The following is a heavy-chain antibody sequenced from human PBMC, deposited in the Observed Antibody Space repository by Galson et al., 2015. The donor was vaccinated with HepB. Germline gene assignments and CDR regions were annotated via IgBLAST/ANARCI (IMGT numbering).Heavy chain of an antibody. D-gene: IGHD1-26*01. CDR1: GGSISSGGYY. V-gene: IGHV4-31*03. Sequence: LTCTVSGGSISSGGYYWSWIRQHPGKGLEWIGYIYYSGSTYYNPSLKSRVTISVDTSKNQFSLKLSSVTAADTAVYYCARAKQVLYSGSYYPSAFDIWGQGTMVTVSS. CDR2: IYYSGST. CDR3: ARAKQVLYSGSYYPSAFDI. J-gene: IGHJ3*02.